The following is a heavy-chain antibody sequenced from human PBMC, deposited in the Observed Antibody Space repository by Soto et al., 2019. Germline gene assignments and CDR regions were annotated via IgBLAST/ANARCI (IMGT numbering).Heavy chain of an antibody. D-gene: IGHD3-9*01. J-gene: IGHJ6*02. CDR2: VYTSGAT. Sequence: SETLSLTFTVSDDFISSYYWTWIRQPAGKGLEWIGRVYTSGATNYNPSLESRVTMSVDTSKKQFSLKLTSVTAADTAVYFCARADYEILTGSYAMDVWGQGTTV. CDR3: ARADYEILTGSYAMDV. V-gene: IGHV4-4*07. CDR1: DDFISSYY.